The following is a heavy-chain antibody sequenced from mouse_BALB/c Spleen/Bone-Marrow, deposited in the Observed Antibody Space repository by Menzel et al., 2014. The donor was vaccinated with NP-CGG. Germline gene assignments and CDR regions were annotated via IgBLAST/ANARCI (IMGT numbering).Heavy chain of an antibody. V-gene: IGHV1S56*01. D-gene: IGHD2-1*01. Sequence: VQLVESGPELVKPGALVKISCKASGYTFTSYDINWVKQRPGQGLEWIGWIYPGDGSTKYNEKFKGKATLTADKSSSTAYMQLSSLTSENSAVDFCARSGNYYGNYYWYFDVWGAGTTVTVSS. J-gene: IGHJ1*01. CDR1: GYTFTSYD. CDR3: ARSGNYYGNYYWYFDV. CDR2: IYPGDGST.